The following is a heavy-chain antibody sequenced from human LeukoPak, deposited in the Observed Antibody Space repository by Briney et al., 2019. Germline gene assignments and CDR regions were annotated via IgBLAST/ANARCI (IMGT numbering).Heavy chain of an antibody. V-gene: IGHV4-39*07. J-gene: IGHJ6*03. CDR2: IYYSGST. CDR3: ARDNIVVVPAAIEGYYYYYMDV. CDR1: GGSISSSSYY. Sequence: SETLSLTCTVSGGSISSSSYYWGWIRQPPGKGLEWIGSIYYSGSTYYNPSLKSRVTISVDTSKNQFSLKLSSVTAADTAVYYCARDNIVVVPAAIEGYYYYYMDVWGKGTTVTVFS. D-gene: IGHD2-2*02.